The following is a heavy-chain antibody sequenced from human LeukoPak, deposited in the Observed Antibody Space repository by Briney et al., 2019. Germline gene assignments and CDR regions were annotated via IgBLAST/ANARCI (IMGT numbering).Heavy chain of an antibody. J-gene: IGHJ6*04. CDR1: GFTFSRYS. CDR2: ISSSGSTI. Sequence: PGGSLRLSCAASGFTFSRYSMNWVCQAPGKGLEWVSYISSSGSTIYYADYVKGRFTISRDNAKNSLYLQMNSLRAEDTAVYYCAELGITMIGGVWGKGTTVTISS. D-gene: IGHD3-10*02. CDR3: AELGITMIGGV. V-gene: IGHV3-48*04.